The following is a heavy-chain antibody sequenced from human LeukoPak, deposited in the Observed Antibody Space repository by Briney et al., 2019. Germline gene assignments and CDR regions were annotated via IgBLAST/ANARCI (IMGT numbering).Heavy chain of an antibody. J-gene: IGHJ4*02. D-gene: IGHD6-19*01. Sequence: QPGGYLRLSCAASGFTFSSYEMNWVRPAPGKVLEWVSYISSRGTTIYYADSVKGRFTISRDNAKNSLYLQMNSLRAEDTAVYYCARALNSGWYYFDYWGQGTLVTVSS. CDR2: ISSRGTTI. CDR1: GFTFSSYE. V-gene: IGHV3-48*03. CDR3: ARALNSGWYYFDY.